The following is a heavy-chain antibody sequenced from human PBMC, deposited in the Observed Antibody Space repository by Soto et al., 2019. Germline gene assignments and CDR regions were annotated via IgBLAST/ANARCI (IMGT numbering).Heavy chain of an antibody. CDR1: GGSISSGGYS. V-gene: IGHV4-61*08. J-gene: IGHJ4*02. CDR2: IYHSGST. CDR3: AREGSAWSRGY. Sequence: SETLSLTCAVSGGSISSGGYSWSWIRQPPGKGLEWIGYIYHSGSTNYNPSLKSRVTISVDTSKNQFSLKLSSVTAADTAVYYCAREGSAWSRGYWGQGTLVTVSS. D-gene: IGHD6-19*01.